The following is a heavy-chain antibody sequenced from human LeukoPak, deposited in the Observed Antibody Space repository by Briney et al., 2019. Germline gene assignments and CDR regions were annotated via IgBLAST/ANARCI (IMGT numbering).Heavy chain of an antibody. CDR1: GGTFSSYA. Sequence: ASVKVSCKASGGTFSSYAISWVRQAPGQGLEWMGRIIPILGTANYAQKFQGRVTITADKSTSTAYMELSSLRSEDTAVYYCARSAHIPPPNYYYGMDVWGQGTTVTVSS. CDR2: IIPILGTA. J-gene: IGHJ6*02. V-gene: IGHV1-69*04. D-gene: IGHD2-2*02. CDR3: ARSAHIPPPNYYYGMDV.